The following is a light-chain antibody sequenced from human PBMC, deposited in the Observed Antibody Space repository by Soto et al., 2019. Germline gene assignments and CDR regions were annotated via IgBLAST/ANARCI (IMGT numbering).Light chain of an antibody. CDR3: QQYGSSPRT. Sequence: EIVSTQPPGTPSLSPGERATLPCRASQSVSSSYLAWYQQKPGQAPRLLIYGASSRATGIPDRFSGSGSGTDFTLTISRLEPEDFAVYYCQQYGSSPRTFGQGTKVDIK. J-gene: IGKJ1*01. CDR2: GAS. CDR1: QSVSSSY. V-gene: IGKV3-20*01.